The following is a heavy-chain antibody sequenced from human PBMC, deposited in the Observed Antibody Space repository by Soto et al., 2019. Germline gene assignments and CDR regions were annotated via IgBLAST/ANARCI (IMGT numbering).Heavy chain of an antibody. D-gene: IGHD2-2*01. J-gene: IGHJ6*02. CDR3: ARAYSGQLPRRADYYYAMDV. CDR2: IGAADDP. CDR1: GFTCSTYD. Sequence: GGSLRLSSAASGFTCSTYDMHWVRQATGKGLEGVSAIGAADDPYYSGSVKGRFTISRENAKSSLSLQMNSLRVGDTAVYYCARAYSGQLPRRADYYYAMDVWGPGSTVTVSS. V-gene: IGHV3-13*05.